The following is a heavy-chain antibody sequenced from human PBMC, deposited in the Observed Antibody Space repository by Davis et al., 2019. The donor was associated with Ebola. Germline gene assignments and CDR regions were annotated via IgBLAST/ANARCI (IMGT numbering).Heavy chain of an antibody. CDR1: GFTFSDYY. CDR3: ARDTYYYYNTMDV. J-gene: IGHJ6*04. V-gene: IGHV3-7*01. CDR2: IKQDGSEK. Sequence: GESLKISCAASGFTFSDYYMSWIRQAPGKGLEWVANIKQDGSEKYYVDSVKGRFTISRDNSKNTLYLQMNSLRAEDTAVYYCARDTYYYYNTMDVWGKGTTVTVSS.